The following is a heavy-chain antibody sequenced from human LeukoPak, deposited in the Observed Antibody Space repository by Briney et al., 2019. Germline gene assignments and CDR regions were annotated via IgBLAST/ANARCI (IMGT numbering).Heavy chain of an antibody. CDR2: MNKDGSQK. J-gene: IGHJ6*01. CDR3: SKKNDMDG. V-gene: IGHV3-7*03. CDR1: GFILSNHW. Sequence: GGSLRLSCAASGFILSNHWMTWVRQAPGKGPEWVANMNKDGSQKYYVDSVKGRFTISRDTAKNSLYLQMNNLRVEDTALYYCSKKNDMDGRGQGNKVIVSS.